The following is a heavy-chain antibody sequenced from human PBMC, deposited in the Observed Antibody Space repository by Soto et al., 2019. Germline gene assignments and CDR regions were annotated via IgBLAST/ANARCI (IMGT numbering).Heavy chain of an antibody. J-gene: IGHJ6*02. CDR2: IWYDGSNK. V-gene: IGHV3-33*01. Sequence: QVQLVESGGGVVQPGRSLRLSCAASGFTFSSYGMHWVRQAPGKGLEWVAVIWYDGSNKYYADSVKGRFTISRDNSKNTLYLQMNSLRAEDTAVYYCARDERGMDVWGQGTTVTVSS. CDR1: GFTFSSYG. CDR3: ARDERGMDV.